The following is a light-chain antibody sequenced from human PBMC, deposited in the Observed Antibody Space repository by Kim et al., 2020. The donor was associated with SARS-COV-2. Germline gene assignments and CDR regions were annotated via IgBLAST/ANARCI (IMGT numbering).Light chain of an antibody. CDR1: QDISNY. CDR2: DAS. V-gene: IGKV1-33*01. CDR3: QQYDNIPFT. J-gene: IGKJ3*01. Sequence: DIRMTQSPSSLSASVGDRVTITCQACQDISNYLNWYQQKPGKAPKLLIYDASSLQTGVTSRFSGSGSGTDFTFTISSLQPEDIATYYCQQYDNIPFTFGPGTKVDIK.